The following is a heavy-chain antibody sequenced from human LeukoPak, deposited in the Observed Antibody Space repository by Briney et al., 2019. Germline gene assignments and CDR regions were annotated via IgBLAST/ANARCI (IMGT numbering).Heavy chain of an antibody. J-gene: IGHJ6*02. Sequence: SVKVSCKASGGTFSSYAISWVRQAPGQGLEWMGGIIPIFGTANYAQKFQGRVTITADESTSTAYMELSSLRSEDTAVYYCASDSYYYDSSGPPPLYYGMDVWGQGTTVTVSS. V-gene: IGHV1-69*13. CDR3: ASDSYYYDSSGPPPLYYGMDV. CDR2: IIPIFGTA. CDR1: GGTFSSYA. D-gene: IGHD3-22*01.